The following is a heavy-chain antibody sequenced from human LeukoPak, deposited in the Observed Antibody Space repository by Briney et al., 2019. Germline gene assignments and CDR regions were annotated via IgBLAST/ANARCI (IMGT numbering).Heavy chain of an antibody. Sequence: PSETLSLTCTVSGYSISSGYYWGWIRQPPGKGLEWIGSIYHSGSTYYNPSLKSRVTISVDTSKNQFSLKLSSVTAADTAVYYCARTMVRGVLDYWGQGTLVTVSS. V-gene: IGHV4-38-2*02. CDR2: IYHSGST. D-gene: IGHD3-10*01. J-gene: IGHJ4*02. CDR1: GYSISSGYY. CDR3: ARTMVRGVLDY.